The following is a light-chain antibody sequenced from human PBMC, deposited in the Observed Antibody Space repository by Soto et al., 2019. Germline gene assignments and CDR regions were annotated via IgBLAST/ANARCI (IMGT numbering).Light chain of an antibody. CDR1: QDIRND. CDR3: LQDFNYPWT. CDR2: AAS. V-gene: IGKV1-6*01. Sequence: AIPMTQSPSSLSASVGDRVTITCRASQDIRNDLGWYQQKPGKTPKLLIFAASSLQSGVPSRFSGSGSGTDFTLTISSLQPEDFATYSCLQDFNYPWTFGQGTKVEIE. J-gene: IGKJ1*01.